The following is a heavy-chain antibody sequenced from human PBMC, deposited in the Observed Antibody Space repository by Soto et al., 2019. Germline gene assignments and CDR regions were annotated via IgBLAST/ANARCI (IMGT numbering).Heavy chain of an antibody. CDR3: AGDATYYYGAGSYLGY. Sequence: GGSLRLSCAASGFTFSDYYMNWIRQAPGKGLEWVSYISTSGSTIFYADSVKGRFTISRDNAKNSLYLQMNSLRAEDTAVYYCAGDATYYYGAGSYLGYWCQGTLVNVSS. J-gene: IGHJ4*02. V-gene: IGHV3-11*01. CDR1: GFTFSDYY. CDR2: ISTSGSTI. D-gene: IGHD3-10*01.